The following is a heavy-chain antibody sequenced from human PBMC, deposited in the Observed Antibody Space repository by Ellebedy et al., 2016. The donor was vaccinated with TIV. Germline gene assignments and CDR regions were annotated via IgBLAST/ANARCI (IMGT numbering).Heavy chain of an antibody. CDR3: ARGIRDHYAVDV. CDR2: IARDGRTT. Sequence: GESLKISCETSGFAFTSHYMNWVRQVPGKGLVWVSRIARDGRTTDYPDSVKGRFTISRDDAKNMLYLDMRHLRDEDTAVYYCARGIRDHYAVDVWGQGTTVTVSS. CDR1: GFAFTSHY. V-gene: IGHV3-74*01. J-gene: IGHJ6*02. D-gene: IGHD2-2*01.